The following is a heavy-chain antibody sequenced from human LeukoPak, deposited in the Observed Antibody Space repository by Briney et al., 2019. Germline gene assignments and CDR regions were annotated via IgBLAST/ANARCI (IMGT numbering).Heavy chain of an antibody. D-gene: IGHD3-10*01. J-gene: IGHJ2*01. V-gene: IGHV3-23*01. Sequence: PGGSLRLSCEVSGFTFSTYGMSWVRQAPGKGLEWVSAFTGSGGRTYYADSVKGRFTISRDNSRDRLYLETNSLRAEDTAVYYCARDRMGAIMYFDVWGRGTLVTVSS. CDR1: GFTFSTYG. CDR2: FTGSGGRT. CDR3: ARDRMGAIMYFDV.